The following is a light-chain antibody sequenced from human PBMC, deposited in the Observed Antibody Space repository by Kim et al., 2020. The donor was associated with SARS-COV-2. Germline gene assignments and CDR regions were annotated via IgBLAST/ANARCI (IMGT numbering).Light chain of an antibody. J-gene: IGLJ2*01. CDR3: CSYRCGTILV. CDR2: DVS. CDR1: SRDVGGYNS. Sequence: GQSITIYCSGSSRDVGGYNSVSWYQQCPGKAPKILIYDVSNRPSGISNRFSGSKSGNTASLTISGLQVEHEGDHYCCSYRCGTILVFGGGAPLTVL. V-gene: IGLV2-14*03.